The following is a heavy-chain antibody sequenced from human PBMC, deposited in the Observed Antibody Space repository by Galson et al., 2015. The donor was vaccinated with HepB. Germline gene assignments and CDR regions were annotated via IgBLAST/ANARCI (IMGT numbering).Heavy chain of an antibody. CDR3: ASNYDPLSSYYYGLDV. Sequence: SLRLSCAASGFTFSHCTMFWVRQAPGRGLEWVALISYAGRDEYYGDSVKGRFTISRDNSKDTLYLQMTGLRPEDTGVYYCASNYDPLSSYYYGLDVWGQGTTVIVSS. CDR2: ISYAGRDE. D-gene: IGHD3-3*01. CDR1: GFTFSHCT. J-gene: IGHJ6*02. V-gene: IGHV3-30*04.